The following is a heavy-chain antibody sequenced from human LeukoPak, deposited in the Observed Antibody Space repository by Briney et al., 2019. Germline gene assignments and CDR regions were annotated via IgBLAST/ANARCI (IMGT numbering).Heavy chain of an antibody. CDR3: ASWECSSTSCYEYYFDY. CDR1: VGTISSYA. CDR2: IIPIFGTA. J-gene: IGHJ4*02. V-gene: IGHV1-69*13. D-gene: IGHD2-2*01. Sequence: GGSVKVSCKASVGTISSYAISWVRQAPGQGLEWMGGIIPIFGTANYAQKFQGRVTITAAESTSTAYMELSSLRSEDTAVYYCASWECSSTSCYEYYFDYWGQGTLVTVSS.